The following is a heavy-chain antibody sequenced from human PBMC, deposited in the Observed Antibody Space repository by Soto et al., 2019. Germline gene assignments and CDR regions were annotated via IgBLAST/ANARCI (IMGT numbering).Heavy chain of an antibody. J-gene: IGHJ4*02. Sequence: ASVKVSCKASGYTFTSYSMHWVRQAPGQRLEWMGWINAGNGNTKYSQKFQGRVTITRDTSASTAYMELSSLRSEDTAVYYCARDEYSSSPYPSTPFDYWGQGTLVTVSS. V-gene: IGHV1-3*01. D-gene: IGHD6-6*01. CDR2: INAGNGNT. CDR3: ARDEYSSSPYPSTPFDY. CDR1: GYTFTSYS.